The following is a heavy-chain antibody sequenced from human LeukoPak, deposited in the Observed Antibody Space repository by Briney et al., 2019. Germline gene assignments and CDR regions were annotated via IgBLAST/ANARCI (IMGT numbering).Heavy chain of an antibody. CDR3: GRGSGSYPTISNWFDP. CDR2: IYYSGST. CDR1: GDSISSSRYF. Sequence: PSETLSLTCTVSGDSISSSRYFWGWIRQPPGKGLELIGNIYYSGSTYYNPSLKSRVAISVDTSKNQFSLNLSFVTAAETAVYYCGRGSGSYPTISNWFDPWGQGTLVTVSS. J-gene: IGHJ5*02. D-gene: IGHD3-10*01. V-gene: IGHV4-39*01.